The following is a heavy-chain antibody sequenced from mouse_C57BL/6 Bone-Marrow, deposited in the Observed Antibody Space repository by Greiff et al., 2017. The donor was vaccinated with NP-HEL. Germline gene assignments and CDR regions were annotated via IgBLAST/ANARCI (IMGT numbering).Heavy chain of an antibody. V-gene: IGHV3-8*01. D-gene: IGHD1-1*01. CDR1: GYSITSDY. CDR2: ISYSGST. J-gene: IGHJ2*01. Sequence: EVQRVESGPGLAKPSQTLSLTCSVTGYSITSDYWNWIRKFPGNKLEYMGYISYSGSTYYNPYLKSRISLTRDTSKNQYYLQLKSVTTEDTATYYCARYRDYGSSFDYWGQGTTLTVSS. CDR3: ARYRDYGSSFDY.